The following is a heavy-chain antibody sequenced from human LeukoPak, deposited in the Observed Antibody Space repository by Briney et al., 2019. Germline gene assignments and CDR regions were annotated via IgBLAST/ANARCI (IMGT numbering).Heavy chain of an antibody. V-gene: IGHV7-4-1*02. D-gene: IGHD3-22*01. CDR1: GYTFTSYA. Sequence: ASVKVSCKASGYTFTSYAMNWVRLAPGQGLEWMGWINTNTGNPTYAQGFTGRFVFSLDTSVSTAYLQISSLKAEDTAVYYCARLDYYDSSGYYYVFPSDYWGQGTLVTVSS. J-gene: IGHJ4*02. CDR2: INTNTGNP. CDR3: ARLDYYDSSGYYYVFPSDY.